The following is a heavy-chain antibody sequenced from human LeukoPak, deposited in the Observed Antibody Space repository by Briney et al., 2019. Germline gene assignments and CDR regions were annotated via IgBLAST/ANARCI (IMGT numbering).Heavy chain of an antibody. CDR2: IYTSGST. Sequence: PSQTLSLTCTVSGGSISSGSYYWSWIRQPAGKGLEWIGRIYTSGSTNYNPSLKSRVTISVDTSKNQFSLKLSSVTAADTAVYYCARDRRQWLDPTAYYYYMDVWGKGTTVTISS. V-gene: IGHV4-61*02. CDR1: GGSISSGSYY. J-gene: IGHJ6*03. D-gene: IGHD6-19*01. CDR3: ARDRRQWLDPTAYYYYMDV.